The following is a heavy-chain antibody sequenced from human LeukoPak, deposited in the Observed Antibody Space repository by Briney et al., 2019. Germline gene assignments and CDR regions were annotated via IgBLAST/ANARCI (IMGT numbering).Heavy chain of an antibody. J-gene: IGHJ4*02. CDR1: GFTFSSYS. CDR3: ARETLRLGMALDY. Sequence: GGSLRLSCAASGFTFSSYSMNWVRQAPGKGLEWVSSISSSSSYIYYADSVKGRFTISRDNAKNSLYLQMNSLRAEGTAVYYCARETLRLGMALDYWGQGTLVTVSS. D-gene: IGHD7-27*01. V-gene: IGHV3-21*04. CDR2: ISSSSSYI.